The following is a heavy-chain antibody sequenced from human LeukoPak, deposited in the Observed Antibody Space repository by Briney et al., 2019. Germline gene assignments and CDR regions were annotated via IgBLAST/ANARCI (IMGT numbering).Heavy chain of an antibody. CDR2: IYSGGST. V-gene: IGHV3-53*04. CDR3: ARVLDYYYYGMDV. J-gene: IGHJ6*02. CDR1: GFTVSSNY. Sequence: GGSLRRSCAASGFTVSSNYMSWVRQAPGKGLEWVSVIYSGGSTYYADSVKGRFTISRHNSKNTLYLQMNSLRAEDTAVYYCARVLDYYYYGMDVWGQGTTVTVSS.